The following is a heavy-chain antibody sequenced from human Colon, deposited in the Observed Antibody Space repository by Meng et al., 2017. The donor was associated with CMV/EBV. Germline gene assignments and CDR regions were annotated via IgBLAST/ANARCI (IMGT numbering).Heavy chain of an antibody. CDR1: GGSISTYY. CDR3: ARGGASSKYFDS. V-gene: IGHV4-59*01. J-gene: IGHJ4*02. Sequence: GSLRLSCFVSGGSISTYYWSWIRQPPGKGLEWIGWAHNSGTTNYNPSHKSRVAVSVDTSKNHFSLTLASVTAADTGMYYCARGGASSKYFDSWGQGTLVTVSS. CDR2: AHNSGTT. D-gene: IGHD4-11*01.